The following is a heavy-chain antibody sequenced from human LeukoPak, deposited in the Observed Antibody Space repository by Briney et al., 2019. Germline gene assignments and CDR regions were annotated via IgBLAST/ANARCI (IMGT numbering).Heavy chain of an antibody. V-gene: IGHV3-23*01. CDR2: IRGSGGNT. CDR3: AKYSNSSGYPFGPFDC. CDR1: GFTFSGYA. D-gene: IGHD3-22*01. J-gene: IGHJ4*02. Sequence: GGSLRLSCAASGFTFSGYAMTWVRQAPGKGLEWVSGIRGSGGNTYYADSVKGRFTISRDNSKNTLYLQMNSLRAEDTALYYCAKYSNSSGYPFGPFDCWGQGTLVTVSS.